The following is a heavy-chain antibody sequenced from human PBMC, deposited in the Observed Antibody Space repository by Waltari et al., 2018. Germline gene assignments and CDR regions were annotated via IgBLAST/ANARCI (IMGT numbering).Heavy chain of an antibody. V-gene: IGHV1-69*04. D-gene: IGHD1-26*01. CDR2: IIPILGIA. CDR1: GGTFSSYA. J-gene: IGHJ6*03. CDR3: ASASYRGNYYYYYYMDV. Sequence: QVQLVQSGAEVKKPGSSVKVSCKASGGTFSSYAISWVRQAPGQGLEWMGGIIPILGIANYAQKFQGRVTITADESTSTAYMELSSLRSEDTAVYYCASASYRGNYYYYYYMDVWGKGTTVTVSS.